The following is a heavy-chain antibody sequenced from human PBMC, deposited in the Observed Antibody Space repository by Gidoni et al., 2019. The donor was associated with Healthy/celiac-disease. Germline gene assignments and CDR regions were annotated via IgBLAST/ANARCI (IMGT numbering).Heavy chain of an antibody. V-gene: IGHV3-21*01. CDR2: ISSSSSYI. D-gene: IGHD5-12*01. CDR1: GFTFSSYS. CDR3: AILVAPYPSSIRWFDP. Sequence: EVQLVESGGGLVKPGGSLRLSCAASGFTFSSYSMNWVRQAPGKGLEWVSSISSSSSYIYYADSVKGRFTISRDNAKNSLYLQMNSLRAEDTAVYYCAILVAPYPSSIRWFDPWGQGTLVTVSS. J-gene: IGHJ5*02.